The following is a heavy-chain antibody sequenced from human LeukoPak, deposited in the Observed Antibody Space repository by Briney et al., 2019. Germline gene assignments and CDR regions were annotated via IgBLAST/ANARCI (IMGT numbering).Heavy chain of an antibody. V-gene: IGHV3-53*01. D-gene: IGHD1-26*01. CDR2: SYSGGSR. J-gene: IGHJ4*02. CDR3: ARVWELSFDY. CDR1: GFTFSGYS. Sequence: PGGSLRLSCAASGFTFSGYSMIWVRQAPGKGLEWFAGSYSGGSRSCAESVKGRFTISRDNSQNTLYLQMNSLRAEDTAVYYCARVWELSFDYWGQGTLVTVSS.